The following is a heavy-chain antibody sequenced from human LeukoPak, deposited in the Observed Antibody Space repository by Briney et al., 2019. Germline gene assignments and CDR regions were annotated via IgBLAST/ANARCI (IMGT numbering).Heavy chain of an antibody. D-gene: IGHD3-3*01. V-gene: IGHV3-11*01. CDR3: ARDAFTIFGVVITTQRFDY. CDR1: GFTFSDYY. CDR2: ISCSGSTI. J-gene: IGHJ4*02. Sequence: PGGSLRLSCAASGFTFSDYYMSWIRQAPGKGLEWVSYISCSGSTIYYADSVKGRFTISRDNAKNSLYLQMNSLRAEDTAVYYCARDAFTIFGVVITTQRFDYWGQGTLVTVSS.